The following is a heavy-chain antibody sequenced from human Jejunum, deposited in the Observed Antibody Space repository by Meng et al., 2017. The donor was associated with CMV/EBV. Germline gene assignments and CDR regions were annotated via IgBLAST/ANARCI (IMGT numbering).Heavy chain of an antibody. J-gene: IGHJ4*02. CDR2: INPKNGGT. CDR3: APGTTGGYYFDN. D-gene: IGHD1-1*01. CDR1: GYTVTGYY. Sequence: KASGYTVTGYYMHWVRQAPGQGLEWMGWINPKNGGTNFAQKFQGRVTMTTDTSINTAYMELSRLRSDDTAVYYCAPGTTGGYYFDNWGPGSLVTVSS. V-gene: IGHV1-2*02.